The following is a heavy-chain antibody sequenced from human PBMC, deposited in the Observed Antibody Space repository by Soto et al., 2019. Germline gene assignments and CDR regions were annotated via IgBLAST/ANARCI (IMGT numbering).Heavy chain of an antibody. CDR2: IRGRGGGT. CDR1: GFTFSGYT. J-gene: IGHJ6*02. D-gene: IGHD3-16*01. Sequence: GSPRLSCAASGFTFSGYTMSWVRQAPGKGLEWVSAIRGRGGGTYYADSVKGRFTISRDNSKNTLYLQMSSLRAEDTAIYYCVKAVSGMGFYYGMDVWGQGTTVTVSS. CDR3: VKAVSGMGFYYGMDV. V-gene: IGHV3-23*01.